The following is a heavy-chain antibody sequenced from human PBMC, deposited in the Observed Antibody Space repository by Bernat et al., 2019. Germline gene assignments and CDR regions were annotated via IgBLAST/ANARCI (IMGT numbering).Heavy chain of an antibody. CDR1: RFTFSSYA. V-gene: IGHV3-23*01. CDR3: AKAGLNSRYFDWRY. Sequence: EVQLLESGGGLVQPGGSLRLSCAASRFTFSSYAMSWVRQAPGKGLEWVSAISGSGGSTYYADSVKGRFTISRDNSKNTLYLQMNSLRAEDTAVYYCAKAGLNSRYFDWRYWGQGTLVTVSS. D-gene: IGHD3-9*01. J-gene: IGHJ4*02. CDR2: ISGSGGST.